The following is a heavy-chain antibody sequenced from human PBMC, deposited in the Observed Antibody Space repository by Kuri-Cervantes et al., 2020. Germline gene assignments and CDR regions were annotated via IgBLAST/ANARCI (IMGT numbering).Heavy chain of an antibody. CDR1: GFTFSSYA. V-gene: IGHV3-23*01. Sequence: GESLKISCAASGFTFSSYAMSWVRQAPGKGLEWVSAISGSGGSTYYADSVKGRFTISRDNSKNTLYLQMNSLRAEDTAVYYCARVAAAGISSDAFDIWGQGTMVTVSS. J-gene: IGHJ3*02. D-gene: IGHD6-13*01. CDR3: ARVAAAGISSDAFDI. CDR2: ISGSGGST.